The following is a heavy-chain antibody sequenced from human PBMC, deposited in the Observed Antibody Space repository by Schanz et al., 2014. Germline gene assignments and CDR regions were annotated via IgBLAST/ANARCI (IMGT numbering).Heavy chain of an antibody. CDR1: GFILSNHG. D-gene: IGHD6-19*01. CDR3: AKERDITGWNHGDY. J-gene: IGHJ4*02. CDR2: IRYDGSNS. Sequence: QEQVVDSGGGVVQPGGSLRLTCAASGFILSNHGIHWVRHTPGKGLEWVSFIRYDGSNSYYAESVKGRFTISRDNFKNTVYLQMSSLRAEDTAVYHCAKERDITGWNHGDYWGQGTLVTVSS. V-gene: IGHV3-30*02.